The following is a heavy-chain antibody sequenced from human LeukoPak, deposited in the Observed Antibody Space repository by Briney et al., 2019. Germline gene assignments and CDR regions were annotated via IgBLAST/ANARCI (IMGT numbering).Heavy chain of an antibody. CDR3: ARGTLGDYGYYYYGMDV. CDR2: IYYSGST. J-gene: IGHJ6*02. D-gene: IGHD4-17*01. CDR1: GGSISSYY. Sequence: SETLSLTCTVPGGSISSYYWSWIRKPPGKGLEWIGYIYYSGSTNYNPSLKSRVTISVDTSKNQFSLKLSSVTAADTAVYYCARGTLGDYGYYYYGMDVWGQGTTVTVSS. V-gene: IGHV4-59*01.